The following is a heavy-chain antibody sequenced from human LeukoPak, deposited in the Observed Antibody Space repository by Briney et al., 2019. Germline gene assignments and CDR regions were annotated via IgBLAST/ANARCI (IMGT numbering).Heavy chain of an antibody. CDR1: GFAFSSYA. Sequence: GGSLRPSCAASGFAFSSYAMHWVRQAPGKGLEWVTAISYDGINEYYADSVKGRFTISRDNSKNTLYLQMNSLRDEDTGVYYCARGGYSTTGYMSIYCWGQGTLVTVSS. CDR3: ARGGYSTTGYMSIYC. V-gene: IGHV3-30*04. D-gene: IGHD6-13*01. CDR2: ISYDGINE. J-gene: IGHJ4*02.